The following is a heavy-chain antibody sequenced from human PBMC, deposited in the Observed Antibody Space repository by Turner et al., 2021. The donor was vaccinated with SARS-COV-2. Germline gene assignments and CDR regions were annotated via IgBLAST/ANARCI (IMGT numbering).Heavy chain of an antibody. CDR2: INHSGNT. V-gene: IGHV4-34*01. D-gene: IGHD3-16*01. CDR1: GGSFSGYY. Sequence: VQLQQWGAGLLKPSETLFLTCAVYGGSFSGYYWSFIRQPPGKGLEWIGEINHSGNTNYNPSLQSRVITSVDTSKNHFSLKLTSVTAADTAVYYCARGRDDYIWGSPTPTYYFDYWGQGTLVTVSS. CDR3: ARGRDDYIWGSPTPTYYFDY. J-gene: IGHJ4*02.